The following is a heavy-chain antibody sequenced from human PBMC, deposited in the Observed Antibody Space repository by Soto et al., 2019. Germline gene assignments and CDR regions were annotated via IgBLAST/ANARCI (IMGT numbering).Heavy chain of an antibody. CDR3: AKGGAPRYGYYGMDV. V-gene: IGHV3-23*01. D-gene: IGHD5-18*01. Sequence: PGGSLRLSCAASGFTFSSYAMSWVRQAPGKGLEWVSAISGSGGSTYYADSVKGRFTISRDNSKNTLYLQMNSLRAEDTAVYYCAKGGAPRYGYYGMDVWGQGTTVTVSS. J-gene: IGHJ6*02. CDR1: GFTFSSYA. CDR2: ISGSGGST.